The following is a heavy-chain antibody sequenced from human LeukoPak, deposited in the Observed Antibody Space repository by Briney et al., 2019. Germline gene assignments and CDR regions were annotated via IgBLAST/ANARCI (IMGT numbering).Heavy chain of an antibody. Sequence: GGSLRLSCAASGFTFSSYSMCWVRQAPGKGLEWVSYISSSSSTIYYADSVKGRFTISRDNAKNSLYLQMNSLRDEDTAVYYCARDQDYDFWSGQPSGVFHFDYWGQGTLVTVSS. J-gene: IGHJ4*02. D-gene: IGHD3-3*01. CDR3: ARDQDYDFWSGQPSGVFHFDY. V-gene: IGHV3-48*02. CDR1: GFTFSSYS. CDR2: ISSSSSTI.